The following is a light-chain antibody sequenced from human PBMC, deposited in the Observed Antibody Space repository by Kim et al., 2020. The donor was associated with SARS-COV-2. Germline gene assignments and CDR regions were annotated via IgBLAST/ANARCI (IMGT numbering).Light chain of an antibody. CDR3: QSYDSSLSGYV. V-gene: IGLV1-40*01. CDR1: SSKIGAGKD. J-gene: IGLJ1*01. Sequence: RVRRSGTGSSSKIGAGKDVNWYQQLPGTAPKSLIYGNSNRPSGVPDRFSGSKSGTSASLAITGLQAEDEADYYCQSYDSSLSGYVFGTGTKVTVL. CDR2: GNS.